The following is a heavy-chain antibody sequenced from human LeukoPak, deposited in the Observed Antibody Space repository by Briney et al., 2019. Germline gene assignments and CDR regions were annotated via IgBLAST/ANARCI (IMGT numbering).Heavy chain of an antibody. J-gene: IGHJ3*02. V-gene: IGHV1-46*01. D-gene: IGHD2-8*01. CDR2: ITASGHYT. CDR3: ARDGTNYNFDI. CDR1: GYTFTCNH. Sequence: ASVKVSCKAFGYTFTCNHMHWVGQAPGQGLEWVGVITASGHYTRYAQNFQGRVTMTRDTSTSTVYMELSSLRSEDTALYFCARDGTNYNFDIWGQGTMVTVSS.